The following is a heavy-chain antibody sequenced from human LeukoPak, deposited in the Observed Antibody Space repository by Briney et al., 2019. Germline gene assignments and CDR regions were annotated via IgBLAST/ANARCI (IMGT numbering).Heavy chain of an antibody. CDR1: GFSFSNYD. V-gene: IGHV3-23*01. CDR2: IRGSGGST. D-gene: IGHD1-1*01. CDR3: AKASANYNWNDGVDI. J-gene: IGHJ3*02. Sequence: GGSLRLSCATSGFSFSNYDMSWVRQAPGKGLEWVSTIRGSGGSTYYADSMEGQFTISRDNSKNTVFLQMNSLRVEDTAVYYCAKASANYNWNDGVDIWGQGTMVTVSS.